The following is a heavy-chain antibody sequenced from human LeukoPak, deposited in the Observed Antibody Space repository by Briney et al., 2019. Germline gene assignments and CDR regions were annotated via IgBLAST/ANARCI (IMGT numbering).Heavy chain of an antibody. D-gene: IGHD2-2*02. J-gene: IGHJ4*02. CDR1: GFTFSSYA. V-gene: IGHV3-23*01. CDR2: VSGSGGST. CDR3: AKEIFGVPAAISAY. Sequence: GGSLRLSCAASGFTFSSYAMSWVRQAPGKGLEWVSAVSGSGGSTYYADSVKGRFTISRDNSKNTLYLQMNSLRAEDTAVYYCAKEIFGVPAAISAYWGQGTLVTVSS.